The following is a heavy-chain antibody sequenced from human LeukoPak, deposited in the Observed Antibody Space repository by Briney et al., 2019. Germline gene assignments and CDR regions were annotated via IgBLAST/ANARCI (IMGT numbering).Heavy chain of an antibody. J-gene: IGHJ4*02. CDR1: RFTFSSYT. Sequence: PGGSLRLSCAASRFTFSSYTMNWVRQAPGKGLEWVSSISSSGTYIYYADSVKGRFSISRDNAKNSLYLQMNSLRAEDTAVYYRAREDATALDYWGQGTLVTVSS. CDR3: AREDATALDY. D-gene: IGHD4-17*01. V-gene: IGHV3-21*01. CDR2: ISSSGTYI.